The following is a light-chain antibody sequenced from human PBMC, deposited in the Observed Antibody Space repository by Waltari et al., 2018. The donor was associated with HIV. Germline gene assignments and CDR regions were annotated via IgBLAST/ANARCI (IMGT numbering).Light chain of an antibody. CDR2: DLT. CDR1: SSDVGGYHY. J-gene: IGLJ2*01. V-gene: IGLV2-11*01. Sequence: QSALTQPRSVSGSPGQSVTIPCTGTSSDVGGYHYVSWYQELPGKAPKLMIYDLTERPSGVPDRFSGSKSGNTASLTISGLQAEDEADYYCCSFAGSYTWLFGGGTKLTVL. CDR3: CSFAGSYTWL.